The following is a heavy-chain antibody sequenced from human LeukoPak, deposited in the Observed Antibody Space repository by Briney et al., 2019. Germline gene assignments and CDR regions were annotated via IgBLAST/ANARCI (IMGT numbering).Heavy chain of an antibody. D-gene: IGHD1-26*01. CDR3: ARSRVGATTAWFDP. J-gene: IGHJ5*02. V-gene: IGHV4-38-2*01. Sequence: SETLSLTCAVSGYSISSGYYWGWIRQPPGKGLEWIGSIYHSGSTYYNPSLKSRVTISVDTSKNQFSLKLSSVTAADTAVYYCARSRVGATTAWFDPWGQGTLVTVSS. CDR2: IYHSGST. CDR1: GYSISSGYY.